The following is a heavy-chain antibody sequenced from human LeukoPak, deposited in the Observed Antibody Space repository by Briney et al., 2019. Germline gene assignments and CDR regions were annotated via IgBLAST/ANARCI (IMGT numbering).Heavy chain of an antibody. Sequence: SETLSLTCTVSGGSISSSSYYWSWIRQPPGKGLEWIGYIYYSGSTNYNPSLKSRVTISVDTSKNQFSLKLSSVTAADTAVYYCARRRRGFDPWGQGTLVTVSS. J-gene: IGHJ5*02. CDR2: IYYSGST. CDR1: GGSISSSSYY. V-gene: IGHV4-61*05. CDR3: ARRRRGFDP.